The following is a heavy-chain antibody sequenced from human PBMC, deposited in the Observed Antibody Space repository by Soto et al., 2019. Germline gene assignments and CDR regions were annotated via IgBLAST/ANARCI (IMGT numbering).Heavy chain of an antibody. CDR2: INHSGST. J-gene: IGHJ4*02. CDR1: GGSFSGYY. Sequence: QVQLQQWGAGLLKPSETLSLTCAVYGGSFSGYYWSWIRQPPGKGLECMGEINHSGSTNYNPSLMRRVTISVETSKNQFSLKLSSVTAADTAVYYCARGLRTGDFWSGYYGCLGYWCQGTLVTVSS. D-gene: IGHD3-3*01. CDR3: ARGLRTGDFWSGYYGCLGY. V-gene: IGHV4-34*01.